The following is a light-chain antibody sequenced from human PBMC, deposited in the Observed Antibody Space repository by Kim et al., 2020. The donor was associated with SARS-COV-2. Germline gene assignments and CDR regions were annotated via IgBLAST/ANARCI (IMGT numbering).Light chain of an antibody. CDR3: QQYGTLPYT. CDR2: GAS. V-gene: IGKV3-20*01. Sequence: EIVLTQSPDTLSLSPGERATLSCRASHSVASRYLAWYQLKPGQAPRLLICGASSWAAGVPDRFTGSGSGTDFTLTISSLEPEEFAMYYCQQYGTLPYTFGQGTKLEIK. J-gene: IGKJ2*01. CDR1: HSVASRY.